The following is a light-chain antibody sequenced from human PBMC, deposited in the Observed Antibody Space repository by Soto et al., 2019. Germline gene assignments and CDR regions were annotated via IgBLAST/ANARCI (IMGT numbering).Light chain of an antibody. Sequence: QLVLTQSPSASASLGASVKLTCTLSSGHSSYAIAWHQQQPEKGPRYLMKLNSDGSHSKGDGIPDRFSGSSSGAERYLTISSLQSEDEADYYCQTWGTGLLVFGGGTQLTAL. CDR2: LNSDGSH. V-gene: IGLV4-69*01. CDR1: SGHSSYA. CDR3: QTWGTGLLV. J-gene: IGLJ3*02.